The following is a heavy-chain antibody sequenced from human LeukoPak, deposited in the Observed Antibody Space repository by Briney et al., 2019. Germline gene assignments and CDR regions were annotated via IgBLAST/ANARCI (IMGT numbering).Heavy chain of an antibody. CDR2: IKSKTDGGTT. J-gene: IGHJ5*02. V-gene: IGHV3-15*01. CDR3: TTDIYGDYGLDWFDP. CDR1: GFTFSNAW. Sequence: PGGSLRLSCAASGFTFSNAWMSWVRHAPGKGLEWVGRIKSKTDGGTTDYAAPVKGRFTISRDDSKNTLYLQMNSLKTEDTAVYYCTTDIYGDYGLDWFDPWGQGTLVTVSS. D-gene: IGHD4-17*01.